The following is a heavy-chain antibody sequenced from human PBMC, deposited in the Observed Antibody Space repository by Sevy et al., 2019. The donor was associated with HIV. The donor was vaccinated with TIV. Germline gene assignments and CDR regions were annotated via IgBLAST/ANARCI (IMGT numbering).Heavy chain of an antibody. Sequence: GGSLRLSCTASGFTFSTYDIHWVHQAPGKGLEWVAILAHDGNYRDYSDSVRGRFSMSRDNSKNAAYLQMSGQSVEDTAVYYCAKNRPPGGSYFSRHGMDVWGRGTTVTVSS. CDR1: GFTFSTYD. V-gene: IGHV3-30*18. D-gene: IGHD3-16*01. J-gene: IGHJ6*02. CDR3: AKNRPPGGSYFSRHGMDV. CDR2: LAHDGNYR.